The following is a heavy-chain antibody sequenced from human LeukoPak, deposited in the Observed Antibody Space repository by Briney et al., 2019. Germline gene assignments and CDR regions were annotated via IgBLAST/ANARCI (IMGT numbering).Heavy chain of an antibody. CDR1: GFTFSSYA. Sequence: GGSLRLSCAASGFTFSSYAMSWVRQAPGKGLEWVSAISGSGGSTYYADSVKGRFTISRDNSKNTLYLQMNSLRAEDTAVYYCAKDLGYCSGGSCGDYWGQGTLVTVSS. CDR2: ISGSGGST. CDR3: AKDLGYCSGGSCGDY. V-gene: IGHV3-23*01. J-gene: IGHJ4*02. D-gene: IGHD2-15*01.